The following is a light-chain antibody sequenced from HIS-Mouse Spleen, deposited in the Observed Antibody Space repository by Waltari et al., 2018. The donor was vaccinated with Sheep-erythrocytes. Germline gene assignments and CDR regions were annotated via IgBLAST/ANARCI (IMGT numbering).Light chain of an antibody. V-gene: IGLV2-11*01. J-gene: IGLJ2*01. CDR3: CSYAGSVV. Sequence: QSALTQPRSVSGSPGQSVTIPCTGTSSDVGGYHDASWYQQHPGKAPKLMIYDVSKRPSGVPDRFSGSKSGNTASLTISGLQAEDEADYYCCSYAGSVVFGGGTKLTVL. CDR1: SSDVGGYHD. CDR2: DVS.